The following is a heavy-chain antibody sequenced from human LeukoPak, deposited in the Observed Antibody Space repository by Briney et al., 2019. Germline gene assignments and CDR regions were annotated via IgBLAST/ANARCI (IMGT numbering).Heavy chain of an antibody. D-gene: IGHD6-19*01. CDR2: IWYDGSNK. V-gene: IGHV3-33*01. CDR3: ARDMEAVAGTVDY. J-gene: IGHJ4*02. Sequence: GGSLRPSCAASGFTFSSYGMHWVRQAPGKGLEWVAVIWYDGSNKYYADSVKGRFTISRDNSKNTLYLQMNSLRAEDTAVYYCARDMEAVAGTVDYWGQGTLVTVSS. CDR1: GFTFSSYG.